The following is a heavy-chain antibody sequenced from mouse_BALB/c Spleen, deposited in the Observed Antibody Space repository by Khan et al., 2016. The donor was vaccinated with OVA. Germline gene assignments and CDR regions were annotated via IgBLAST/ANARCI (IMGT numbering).Heavy chain of an antibody. J-gene: IGHJ1*01. CDR3: TRREYDAYYGFFDV. V-gene: IGHV1-18*01. D-gene: IGHD2-14*01. CDR2: INPNNGDT. CDR1: GFTFTEYT. Sequence: EVQLQQSGPELVKPGASVKISCKTSGFTFTEYTMHWVKQSHGKSLEWIGRINPNNGDTTYTQKFKGRATLTVDKSSSTAYMDLRRLTSEDSAVYYGTRREYDAYYGFFDVWGAGTTVTVSS.